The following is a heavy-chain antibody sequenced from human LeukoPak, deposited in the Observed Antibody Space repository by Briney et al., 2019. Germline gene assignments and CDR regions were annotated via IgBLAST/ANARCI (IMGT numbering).Heavy chain of an antibody. CDR3: ARLSGYSYGFDY. CDR1: GYTFTGYY. CDR2: INPNSGGT. J-gene: IGHJ4*02. D-gene: IGHD5-18*01. V-gene: IGHV1-2*06. Sequence: ASVKVSCKASGYTFTGYYMHWVRQAPGQGLEWMGRINPNSGGTNYAQKFQGRVTMTGDTSISTAYMELSRLRSDDTAVYYCARLSGYSYGFDYWGQGTLVTVSS.